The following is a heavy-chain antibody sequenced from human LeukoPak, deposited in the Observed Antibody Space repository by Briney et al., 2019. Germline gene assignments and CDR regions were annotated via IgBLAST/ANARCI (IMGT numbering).Heavy chain of an antibody. J-gene: IGHJ4*02. D-gene: IGHD3-22*01. Sequence: SETLSLSCTVSGGSISSYYWSWIRQPPGKGLEWIGYIYYSGSTNYNPSLKSRVTISVDTSKNQFSLKLSSVTAADTAVYYCARGRHYYDSSGGDYYFDYWGQGTLVTVSS. CDR1: GGSISSYY. CDR3: ARGRHYYDSSGGDYYFDY. CDR2: IYYSGST. V-gene: IGHV4-59*01.